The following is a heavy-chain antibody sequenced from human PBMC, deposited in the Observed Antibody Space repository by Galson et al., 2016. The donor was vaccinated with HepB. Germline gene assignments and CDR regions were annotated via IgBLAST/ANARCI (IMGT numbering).Heavy chain of an antibody. CDR1: GYTLTELS. D-gene: IGHD5-18*01. CDR3: TIPSGYS. V-gene: IGHV1-24*01. Sequence: SVKVSCKVSGYTLTELSMHWVRQAPGKGLEWMGGFDPEDGETIYGQKFQGRVTMTASTDTTYMELSSLRSEDTAVYYCTIPSGYSWGQGTLVTVSS. CDR2: FDPEDGET. J-gene: IGHJ4*02.